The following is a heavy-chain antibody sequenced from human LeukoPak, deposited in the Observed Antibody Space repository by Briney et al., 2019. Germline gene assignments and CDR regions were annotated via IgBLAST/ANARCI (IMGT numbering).Heavy chain of an antibody. CDR1: GYTLTELS. D-gene: IGHD3-22*01. Sequence: ASVKVSCKVSGYTLTELSMHWVRQAPGKGLEWMGGFDPEDGETIYAQKFQGRVTMTEDTSTDTAYMELSSLRSEDTAVYYCATDAAAYYYDSSGYYRYGMDVWGQGTTVTVSS. CDR2: FDPEDGET. J-gene: IGHJ6*02. V-gene: IGHV1-24*01. CDR3: ATDAAAYYYDSSGYYRYGMDV.